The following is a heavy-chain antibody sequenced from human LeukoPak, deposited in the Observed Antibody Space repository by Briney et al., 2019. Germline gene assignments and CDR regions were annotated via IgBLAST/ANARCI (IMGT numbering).Heavy chain of an antibody. Sequence: SETLSLTCTVSGGSISSGGYYWSWLRQHPGKGLEWIGYIYYSGSTYYNPSLKSRVTISVDTSKNQFSLKLSSVTAADTAVYYCARAGSPGEMATIPFDYWGQGTLVTVSS. V-gene: IGHV4-31*03. D-gene: IGHD5-12*01. CDR2: IYYSGST. J-gene: IGHJ4*02. CDR3: ARAGSPGEMATIPFDY. CDR1: GGSISSGGYY.